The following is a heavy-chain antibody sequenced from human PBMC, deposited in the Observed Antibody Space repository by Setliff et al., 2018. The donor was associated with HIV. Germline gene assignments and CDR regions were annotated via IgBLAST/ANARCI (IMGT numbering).Heavy chain of an antibody. J-gene: IGHJ6*03. V-gene: IGHV4-59*08. CDR3: ARHLYYYDNNGYLQPYYYMDV. Sequence: SETLSLTCTVSGVSISSYYWSWIRQPPGKGQEWIGYIYYSGSTSYNPSLKSRVTISVGTSKNQFSLKLSSVTAADTAVYYCARHLYYYDNNGYLQPYYYMDVWGKGTTVTVSS. D-gene: IGHD3-22*01. CDR2: IYYSGST. CDR1: GVSISSYY.